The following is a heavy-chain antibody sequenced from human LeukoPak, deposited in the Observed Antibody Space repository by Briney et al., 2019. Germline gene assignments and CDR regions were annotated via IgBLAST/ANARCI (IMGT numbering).Heavy chain of an antibody. CDR3: ARARGVYSSGWRDAFDI. CDR1: GGSISSSSYY. CDR2: IYYSGST. D-gene: IGHD6-19*01. Sequence: PSETLSLTCTVSGGSISSSSYYWGWIRQPPGKGLEWIGSIYYSGSTYYNPSLKSRVTISVDTSKNQFSLKLSSVTAADTAVYYCARARGVYSSGWRDAFDIWGQGTMVTVSS. J-gene: IGHJ3*02. V-gene: IGHV4-39*07.